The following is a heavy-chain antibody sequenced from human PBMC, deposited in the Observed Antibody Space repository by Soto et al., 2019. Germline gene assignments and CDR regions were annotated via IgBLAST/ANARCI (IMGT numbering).Heavy chain of an antibody. CDR2: ISGSGGST. V-gene: IGHV3-23*01. Sequence: VQLLESGGGLVQPGGSLRLSCAASGFTFSSYAMSWVRQAPGKGLEWVSAISGSGGSTYYADSVKGRFTISRDNSKNTLYLQMNSLRAEDTAVYYCATQITMIVVVITDPFDYWGQGTLVTVSS. CDR1: GFTFSSYA. CDR3: ATQITMIVVVITDPFDY. D-gene: IGHD3-22*01. J-gene: IGHJ4*02.